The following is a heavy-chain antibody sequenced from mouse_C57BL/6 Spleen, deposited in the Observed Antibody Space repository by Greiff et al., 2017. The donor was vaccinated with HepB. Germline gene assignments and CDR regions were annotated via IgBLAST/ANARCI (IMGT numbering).Heavy chain of an antibody. CDR3: ARMRVLDSNLAY. V-gene: IGHV1-72*01. J-gene: IGHJ3*01. D-gene: IGHD2-5*01. Sequence: QVQLKQPGAELVKPGASVKLSCKASGYTFTSYWMHWVKQRPGRGLEWIGRIDPNSGGTKYNEKFKSKATLTVDKPSSTAYMQLSSLTSEDSAVYYCARMRVLDSNLAYWGQGTLVTVSA. CDR1: GYTFTSYW. CDR2: IDPNSGGT.